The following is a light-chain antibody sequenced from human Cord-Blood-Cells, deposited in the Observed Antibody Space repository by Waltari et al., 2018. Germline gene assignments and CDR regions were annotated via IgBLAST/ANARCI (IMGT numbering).Light chain of an antibody. V-gene: IGLV2-8*01. CDR2: EVS. CDR1: SSDVGGYNY. J-gene: IGLJ3*02. CDR3: SSYAGSNNLRV. Sequence: QSALTQPPSASGSPGQSVTISCTGTSSDVGGYNYVSWYQQHPGKAPKLMIYEVSKRSSGVPDRSSGSKSGNTASLTVSGLQAEDEADYYCSSYAGSNNLRVFGGGTKLTVL.